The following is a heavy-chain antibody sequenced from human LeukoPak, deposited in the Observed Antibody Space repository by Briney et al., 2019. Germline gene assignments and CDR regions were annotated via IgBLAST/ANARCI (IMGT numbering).Heavy chain of an antibody. V-gene: IGHV3-11*06. CDR2: ISSSSSYT. Sequence: GGSLRLSCAASGFSFSDYYMSWIRQAPGKGLEWVSYISSSSSYTNYADSVKGRFTISTDNAKKSLYLQMNSLRADDTALYYCAKERLGATTPNPDYWGQGTLVTVSS. CDR3: AKERLGATTPNPDY. CDR1: GFSFSDYY. J-gene: IGHJ4*02. D-gene: IGHD1-26*01.